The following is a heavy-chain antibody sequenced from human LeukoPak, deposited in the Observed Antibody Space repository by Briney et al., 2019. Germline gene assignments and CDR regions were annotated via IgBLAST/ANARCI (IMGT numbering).Heavy chain of an antibody. CDR1: GFTFSSYG. Sequence: GGSLRLSCAASGFTFSSYGMHWVRQAPGKGLEWVAFIRYDGSNKYYADSVKGRFTISRDNSKNTLYLHVNSLRPEDTAVYYCARVSSSWYGLVDYYYYYMDVWGKGTTVTISS. CDR3: ARVSSSWYGLVDYYYYYMDV. D-gene: IGHD6-13*01. J-gene: IGHJ6*03. V-gene: IGHV3-30*02. CDR2: IRYDGSNK.